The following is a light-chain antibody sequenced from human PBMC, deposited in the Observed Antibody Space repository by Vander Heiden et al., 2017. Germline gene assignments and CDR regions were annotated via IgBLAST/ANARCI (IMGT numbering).Light chain of an antibody. J-gene: IGKJ4*01. CDR1: QDINNY. CDR3: QQYDYLHA. Sequence: DIQMTQSPSSLSASVGDRVTITCQASQDINNYLNWYQQKPGKAPKLLIYDASNLETGVPSRFSGSGSGTDFTFTISSLQPEDIATYYCQQYDYLHAFGGGTKVEIK. V-gene: IGKV1-33*01. CDR2: DAS.